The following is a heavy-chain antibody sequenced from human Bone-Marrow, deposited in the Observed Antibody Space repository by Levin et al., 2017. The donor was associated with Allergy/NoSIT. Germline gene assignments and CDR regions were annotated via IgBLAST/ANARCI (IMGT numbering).Heavy chain of an antibody. CDR3: ARGRISYSGLDH. CDR2: MYSSGSAA. Sequence: SETLSLTCTVSGGSISSGGYYWTWVRQPAGKGLEWIGHMYSSGSAASYSPSLRSRVAISLDTSKNQFFLTLTSLLAADTGVYYCARGRISYSGLDHWGQGARVAVSS. J-gene: IGHJ4*02. V-gene: IGHV4-61*09. D-gene: IGHD4-23*01. CDR1: GGSISSGGYY.